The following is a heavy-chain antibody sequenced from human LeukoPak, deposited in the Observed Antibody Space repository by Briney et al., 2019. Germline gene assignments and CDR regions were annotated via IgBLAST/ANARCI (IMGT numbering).Heavy chain of an antibody. V-gene: IGHV1-69*13. Sequence: ASVKVSCKASGGTFSGYAISWVRQAPGQGLEWMGGIIPIFGTANYAQKFQGRVTITADESTSTAYMELSSLRSEDTAVYYCGSYPPYYDILPGYSNWFDPWGQGTLVTVSS. D-gene: IGHD3-9*01. CDR3: GSYPPYYDILPGYSNWFDP. J-gene: IGHJ5*02. CDR1: GGTFSGYA. CDR2: IIPIFGTA.